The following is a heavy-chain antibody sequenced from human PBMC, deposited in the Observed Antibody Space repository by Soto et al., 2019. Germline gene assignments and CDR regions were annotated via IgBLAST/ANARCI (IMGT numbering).Heavy chain of an antibody. CDR1: GFMFSSYG. CDR3: AKDQGSPNYYYYGMDV. J-gene: IGHJ6*02. D-gene: IGHD1-26*01. Sequence: LRLSCAASGFMFSSYGMHWVRQAPGKGLEWVAVISYDGSNKNYADSVKGRFTISRDNSKNTLYLQMNSLRAEDTAVYYCAKDQGSPNYYYYGMDVWGQGTTVTVSS. CDR2: ISYDGSNK. V-gene: IGHV3-30*18.